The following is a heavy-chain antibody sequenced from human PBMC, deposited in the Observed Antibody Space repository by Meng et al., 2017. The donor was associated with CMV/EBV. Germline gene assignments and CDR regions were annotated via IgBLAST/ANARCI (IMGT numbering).Heavy chain of an antibody. CDR1: GGSVSSGSYY. CDR2: IYYSGST. J-gene: IGHJ6*02. Sequence: SETLSLTCTVSGGSVSSGSYYWSWIRQPPGKGLEWIGYIYYSGSTNYNPSLKSRVTISVDTSKNQFSLKLSSVTAADTAGYYCARGYCSGGSCYRGYYYGMDVWGQGTTVTVSS. V-gene: IGHV4-61*01. D-gene: IGHD2-15*01. CDR3: ARGYCSGGSCYRGYYYGMDV.